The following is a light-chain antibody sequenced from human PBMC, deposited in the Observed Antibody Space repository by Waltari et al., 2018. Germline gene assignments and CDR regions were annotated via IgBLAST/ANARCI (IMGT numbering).Light chain of an antibody. Sequence: IVLTQSPGTLSLSPGERATLSCRASQSVSRTLAWYQQNPGQAPRLLIYGASTRATGIPERFSGGGSGTDFSLTISRLEPEDFAVYYCQHYVRLPVTFGQGTKVEIK. V-gene: IGKV3-20*01. CDR2: GAS. CDR3: QHYVRLPVT. CDR1: QSVSRT. J-gene: IGKJ1*01.